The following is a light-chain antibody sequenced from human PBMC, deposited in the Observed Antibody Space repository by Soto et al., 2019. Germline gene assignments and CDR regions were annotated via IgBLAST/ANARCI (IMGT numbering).Light chain of an antibody. CDR1: SSDVGGYNF. Sequence: QSVLTQPASVSGSPGQSITISCTGTSSDVGGYNFVSWYQQHPYKAPKLMIYEVTNRPSGVSNRFSGSKPGNTASLTISGLQAEDVDDYYCRSYGSGSTYVFGTGTKVTVL. CDR2: EVT. J-gene: IGLJ1*01. CDR3: RSYGSGSTYV. V-gene: IGLV2-14*01.